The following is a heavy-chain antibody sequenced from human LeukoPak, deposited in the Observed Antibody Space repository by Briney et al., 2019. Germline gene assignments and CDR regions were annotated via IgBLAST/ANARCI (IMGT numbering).Heavy chain of an antibody. CDR1: GGSMSSSSYY. CDR3: ARHEREGAYYSYDGMDV. D-gene: IGHD3-16*01. V-gene: IGHV4-39*01. Sequence: PSETLSLTCTVSGGSMSSSSYYWGWIRQSPGKGLEWIGSIFYSGSTYYNPSLKSRVTISVDTSKNQFFLKLSSVTAADTAVYYCARHEREGAYYSYDGMDVWGQGTTVTVSS. J-gene: IGHJ6*02. CDR2: IFYSGST.